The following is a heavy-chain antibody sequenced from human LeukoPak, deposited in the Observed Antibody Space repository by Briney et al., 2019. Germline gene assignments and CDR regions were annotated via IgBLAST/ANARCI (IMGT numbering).Heavy chain of an antibody. Sequence: QSGGSLRLSCAASGFTFSSYWMHWVRQAPGKGLEWVSSISGGGTSTYYADSVKGRFTISRDNSKNTLYLQMNSLRAEDTAVYYCAKHPQAGTSGVVDHWGQGTLVSVSS. CDR1: GFTFSSYW. CDR2: ISGGGTST. D-gene: IGHD1-7*01. V-gene: IGHV3-23*01. CDR3: AKHPQAGTSGVVDH. J-gene: IGHJ4*02.